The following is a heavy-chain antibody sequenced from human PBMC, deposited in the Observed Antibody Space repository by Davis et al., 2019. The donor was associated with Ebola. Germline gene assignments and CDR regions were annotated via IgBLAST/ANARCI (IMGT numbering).Heavy chain of an antibody. D-gene: IGHD2-2*01. J-gene: IGHJ4*02. CDR3: ARDGVPAALDY. CDR1: GFTFSRDW. Sequence: GESLKISCAASGFTFSRDWLSLARQAPGKGLELVSNKKQDGSEKYYVDSVKGRFTISRDNAKNSLYLQMNSLRAEDTAVYYCARDGVPAALDYWGQGTLVTVSS. V-gene: IGHV3-7*01. CDR2: KKQDGSEK.